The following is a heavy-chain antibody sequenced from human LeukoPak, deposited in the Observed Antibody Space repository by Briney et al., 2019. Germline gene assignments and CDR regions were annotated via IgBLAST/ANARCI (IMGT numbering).Heavy chain of an antibody. CDR2: IYSTAST. V-gene: IGHV4-4*07. Sequence: PAETLSLTCTVSGGSIRGYYWSWLRQPAGKELEWLGRIYSTASTNYNPSLKSRVTMSVDASKNQFSLRLRSVTAADTAVYYCARQIASAGTAGFDFWGQGALVTVSS. CDR1: GGSIRGYY. D-gene: IGHD6-13*01. J-gene: IGHJ4*02. CDR3: ARQIASAGTAGFDF.